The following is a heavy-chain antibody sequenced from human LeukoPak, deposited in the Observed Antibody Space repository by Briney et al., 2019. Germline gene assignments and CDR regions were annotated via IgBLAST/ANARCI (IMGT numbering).Heavy chain of an antibody. CDR2: INHSGST. Sequence: SETLSLTCAVYGGSFSGYYWSWIRQPPGKGLEWIGEINHSGSTNYNPSLKSRVTMSVDTSRNQFSLKLSSVTAADTAVYYCARDARTGGFDYWGQGTLVTVSS. V-gene: IGHV4-34*01. CDR1: GGSFSGYY. CDR3: ARDARTGGFDY. D-gene: IGHD1/OR15-1a*01. J-gene: IGHJ4*02.